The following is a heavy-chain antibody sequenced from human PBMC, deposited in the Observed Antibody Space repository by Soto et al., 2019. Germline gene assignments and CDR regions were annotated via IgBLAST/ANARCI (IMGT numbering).Heavy chain of an antibody. J-gene: IGHJ6*04. CDR1: GGSISSYY. V-gene: IGHV4-59*01. D-gene: IGHD2-15*01. CDR2: IYYSGST. Sequence: SETLSLTCTVSGGSISSYYWSWIRQPPGKGLEWIGYIYYSGSTNYNPSLKSRVTISVDTSKNRFSLKLSSVTAAETAVYYCARDAREYCSGGSCYYQVVDVWGKGTTVTVSS. CDR3: ARDAREYCSGGSCYYQVVDV.